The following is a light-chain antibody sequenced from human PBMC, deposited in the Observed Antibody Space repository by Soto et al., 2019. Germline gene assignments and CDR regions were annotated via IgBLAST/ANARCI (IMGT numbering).Light chain of an antibody. CDR3: QQYGSSPPYT. CDR2: GAS. V-gene: IGKV3-20*01. Sequence: EIVLTQSPGTLSLSPGERATLSCRASQSVSSSYLAWYQQKPGQAPRLLIYGASSRATGIPHRFSGSGSGTDFPLTISRLEPEDFAVYYCQQYGSSPPYTFGQGTKLEIK. J-gene: IGKJ2*01. CDR1: QSVSSSY.